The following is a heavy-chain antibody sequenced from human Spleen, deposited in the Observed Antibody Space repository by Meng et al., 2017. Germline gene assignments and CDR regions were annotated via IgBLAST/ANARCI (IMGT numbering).Heavy chain of an antibody. Sequence: GESLKISCAASGFTFDDYGMNWVRRAPGKGLEWIGRIKSKTDGGTTDYAAPVKGRFTISRDNAKNSLYLQMNSLKAEDTALYYCAREGGYYYGSGSLSSPYYLDYWGQGTLVTVSS. D-gene: IGHD3-10*01. V-gene: IGHV3-15*05. CDR1: GFTFDDYG. CDR2: IKSKTDGGTT. CDR3: AREGGYYYGSGSLSSPYYLDY. J-gene: IGHJ4*02.